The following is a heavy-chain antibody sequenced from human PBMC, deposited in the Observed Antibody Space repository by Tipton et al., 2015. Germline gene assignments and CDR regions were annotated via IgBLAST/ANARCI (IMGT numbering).Heavy chain of an antibody. CDR1: GGSASSGSYY. D-gene: IGHD3-16*01. CDR2: ISFSDTT. Sequence: TLSLTCTVSGGSASSGSYYWSWIRQPPGKGLEWIGYISFSDTTHYNPSLKSRITISLNTSKNQFSLKMSSVTAADTAVYFCARGLEHGMDVWGQGTTVTVS. J-gene: IGHJ6*02. CDR3: ARGLEHGMDV. V-gene: IGHV4-61*01.